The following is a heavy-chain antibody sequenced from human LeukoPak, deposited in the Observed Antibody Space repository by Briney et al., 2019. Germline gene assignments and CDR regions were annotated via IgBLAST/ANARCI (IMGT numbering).Heavy chain of an antibody. Sequence: ASVKVSCKASGYTFTGYYIHWVRQAPEQGLEWMGWINPNSGGTNYAQKFQGRVTMTRDRSINTAYMDLRSLTYDDTAVYYCARDKPAEAALDFWGQGTLVTVSS. V-gene: IGHV1-2*02. CDR1: GYTFTGYY. J-gene: IGHJ4*02. CDR3: ARDKPAEAALDF. CDR2: INPNSGGT.